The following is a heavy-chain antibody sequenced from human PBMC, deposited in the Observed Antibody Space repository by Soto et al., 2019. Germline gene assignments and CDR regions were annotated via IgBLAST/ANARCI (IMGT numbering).Heavy chain of an antibody. J-gene: IGHJ6*02. Sequence: QVLLVQSGAEVKKPGASVKVSCKASGYTFSTYGITWVRQAPGHGLEWMGWINGYNAYTNYAKRFQGRVTMTTDTSTNIATMELRGLRSDDTAVYYCERGGGCSGGSNYSPYYPYGMYVGGQGTTVTVSS. CDR1: GYTFSTYG. V-gene: IGHV1-18*01. CDR2: INGYNAYT. CDR3: ERGGGCSGGSNYSPYYPYGMYV. D-gene: IGHD2-15*01.